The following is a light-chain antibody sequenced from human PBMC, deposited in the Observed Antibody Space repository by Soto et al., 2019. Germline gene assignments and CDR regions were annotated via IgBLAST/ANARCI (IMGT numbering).Light chain of an antibody. Sequence: IQMTQSPSTLSASVGDRVTITWRASQSISSWLAWYQQKSGKAPKLLIYAASRLQSGVPSRFSGSGSGTDFTLTISSLQPEDFATYYCLQDYNYPLTFGGGTKVDIK. V-gene: IGKV1-6*01. CDR3: LQDYNYPLT. J-gene: IGKJ4*01. CDR1: QSISSW. CDR2: AAS.